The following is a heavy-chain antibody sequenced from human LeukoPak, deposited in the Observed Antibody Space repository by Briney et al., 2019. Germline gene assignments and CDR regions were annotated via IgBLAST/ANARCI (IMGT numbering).Heavy chain of an antibody. CDR2: ISSSSSYI. J-gene: IGHJ3*02. V-gene: IGHV3-21*01. CDR3: ARGIYYYDSSGYYGDDAFDI. Sequence: GGSLRLSCAASGFTFSSYSMNWVRQAPGKGLEWVSSISSSSSYIYYADSVKGRFTISRDNAKNSLYLQMNSLRAEDTAVYYCARGIYYYDSSGYYGDDAFDIWGQGTMVTVSS. CDR1: GFTFSSYS. D-gene: IGHD3-22*01.